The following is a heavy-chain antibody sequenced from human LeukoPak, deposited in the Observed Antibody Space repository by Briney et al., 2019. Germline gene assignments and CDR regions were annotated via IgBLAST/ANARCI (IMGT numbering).Heavy chain of an antibody. CDR1: GGSISSGGYS. V-gene: IGHV4-30-4*07. CDR3: ARSMGSGGSCCLSYYYYMDV. Sequence: PSETLSLTCAVSGGSISSGGYSWSWIRQPPGTGLEWIGYIYYSGSTYYNPSLKSRVTISVDTSKNQFSLKLSSVTAADTAVYYCARSMGSGGSCCLSYYYYMDVWGKGTTVTVSS. D-gene: IGHD2-15*01. J-gene: IGHJ6*03. CDR2: IYYSGST.